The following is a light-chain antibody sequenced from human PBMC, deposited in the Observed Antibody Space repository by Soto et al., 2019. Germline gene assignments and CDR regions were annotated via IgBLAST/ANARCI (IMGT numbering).Light chain of an antibody. Sequence: DILMTQSPSTLSASVGDRVTITCRASQSISSWLAWYQQKPGKAPKLLIYDASSLESGVPSRFSGSGSGTEFTLTISSLQPDDFATYYCQQYNSYSPTFGQGTKVDVK. J-gene: IGKJ1*01. CDR2: DAS. V-gene: IGKV1-5*01. CDR3: QQYNSYSPT. CDR1: QSISSW.